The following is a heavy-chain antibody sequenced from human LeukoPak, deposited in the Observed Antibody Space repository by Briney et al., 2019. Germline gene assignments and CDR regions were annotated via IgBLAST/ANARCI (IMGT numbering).Heavy chain of an antibody. CDR1: GGSISSSSYY. CDR2: IYYSGIT. V-gene: IGHV4-39*07. D-gene: IGHD3-10*01. J-gene: IGHJ3*02. Sequence: SETLSLTCTVSGGSISSSSYYWGWIRQPPGKGLEWIGNIYYSGITYYNPSLKSRVTISVDTSKNQFSLKLSSVTAADTAVYYCARGRIWFGEPDDAFDIWGQGTMVTVSS. CDR3: ARGRIWFGEPDDAFDI.